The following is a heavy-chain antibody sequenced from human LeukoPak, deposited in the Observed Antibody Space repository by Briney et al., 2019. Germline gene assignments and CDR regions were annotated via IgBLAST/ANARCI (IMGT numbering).Heavy chain of an antibody. J-gene: IGHJ4*02. CDR1: GFAFSSYG. V-gene: IGHV3-30*02. Sequence: GGSLRVSCAASGFAFSSYGMHWVRQAPGKGLEWVAFIQYDGSNKYYADSVKGRFTISRDNSKNTLYLQMNSLRVEDSAVYYCTRRGAVAGTLDYWGQGTLVTVSS. D-gene: IGHD6-19*01. CDR2: IQYDGSNK. CDR3: TRRGAVAGTLDY.